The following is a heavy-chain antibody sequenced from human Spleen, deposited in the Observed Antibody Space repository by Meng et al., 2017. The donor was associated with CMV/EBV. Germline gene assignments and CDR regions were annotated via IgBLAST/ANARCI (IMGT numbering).Heavy chain of an antibody. CDR1: GGSIRSSSYY. CDR2: IYASGST. D-gene: IGHD6-19*01. Sequence: LSCTVSGGSIRSSSYYWGWIRQPPGKGLEWIGSIYASGSTYYNPSLKSRVTISSDMSRNQFSLRLNSVTAADTAVYYCSRKGIAVAGVPDGFDIWGQGTMVTVSS. CDR3: SRKGIAVAGVPDGFDI. J-gene: IGHJ3*02. V-gene: IGHV4-39*07.